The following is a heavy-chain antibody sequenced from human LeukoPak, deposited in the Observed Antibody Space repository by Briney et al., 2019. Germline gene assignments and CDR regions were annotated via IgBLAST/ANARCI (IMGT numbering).Heavy chain of an antibody. D-gene: IGHD2-2*01. J-gene: IGHJ4*02. Sequence: GGSLRLSCAGSGFTFSSYGMHWVRQAPGKGLEWVAAISYDGSNKYYADSVKGRIAISRDNSKNTLYLQMNSLRAEDTAVYYCAKEGYCSSTSCYSAYYFDYWGQGTLVTVSS. CDR3: AKEGYCSSTSCYSAYYFDY. V-gene: IGHV3-30*18. CDR1: GFTFSSYG. CDR2: ISYDGSNK.